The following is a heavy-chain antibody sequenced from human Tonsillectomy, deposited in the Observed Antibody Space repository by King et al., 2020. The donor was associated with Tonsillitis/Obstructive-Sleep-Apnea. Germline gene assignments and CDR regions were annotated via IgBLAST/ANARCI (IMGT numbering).Heavy chain of an antibody. J-gene: IGHJ6*02. Sequence: QLVQSGVEVKKPGESLRISCKGSGYSFTNFWISWVRQMPGKGLEWMGRIDPSDSYSNFSPSFQGHVTFSVDKSIRTAYLQWSSLKASDTAMYYCARLVDTAMDYDAYYGMDVWGQGTTVTVSS. V-gene: IGHV5-10-1*03. CDR1: GYSFTNFW. D-gene: IGHD5-18*01. CDR2: IDPSDSYS. CDR3: ARLVDTAMDYDAYYGMDV.